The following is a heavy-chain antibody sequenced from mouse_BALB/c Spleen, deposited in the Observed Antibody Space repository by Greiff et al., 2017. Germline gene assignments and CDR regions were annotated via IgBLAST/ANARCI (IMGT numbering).Heavy chain of an antibody. D-gene: IGHD1-1*01. CDR1: GFTFSSYA. CDR2: ISSGGSYT. J-gene: IGHJ2*01. V-gene: IGHV5-9-4*01. Sequence: DVMLVESGGGLVKPGGSLKLSCAASGFTFSSYAMSWVRQSPEKRLEWVAEISSGGSYTYYPDTVTGRFTISRDNAKNTLYLEMSSLRSEDTAMYYCARGDGSTYFDYWGQGTTLTVSS. CDR3: ARGDGSTYFDY.